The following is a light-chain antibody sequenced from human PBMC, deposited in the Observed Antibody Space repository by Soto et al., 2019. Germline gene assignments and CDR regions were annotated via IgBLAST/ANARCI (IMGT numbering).Light chain of an antibody. Sequence: EIVLTQSPGTLSLSPGERATLSCGASQRIKSYLVWYQQKPGQAPRLLIYDASNRATGIPDRFSGSGSGTDFTLTINRVEPEDSAVYYCQQYDGVPYTFGQGAKLEIK. CDR1: QRIKSY. CDR3: QQYDGVPYT. J-gene: IGKJ2*01. V-gene: IGKV3-20*01. CDR2: DAS.